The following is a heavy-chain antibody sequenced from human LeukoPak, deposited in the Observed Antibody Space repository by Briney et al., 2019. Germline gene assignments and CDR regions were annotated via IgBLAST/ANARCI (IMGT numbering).Heavy chain of an antibody. CDR2: ISGSGGST. D-gene: IGHD6-19*01. V-gene: IGHV3-23*01. CDR3: AKDHEGSSGWYTKYNWFDP. J-gene: IGHJ5*02. CDR1: GFTFSSYA. Sequence: PGGSLRLSCAASGFTFSSYAMSWVRQAPGKGLEWVSAISGSGGSTYYADSVKGRFTISRDNSKNTLYLQMNSLRAEDTAVYYCAKDHEGSSGWYTKYNWFDPWGQGTLVTVSS.